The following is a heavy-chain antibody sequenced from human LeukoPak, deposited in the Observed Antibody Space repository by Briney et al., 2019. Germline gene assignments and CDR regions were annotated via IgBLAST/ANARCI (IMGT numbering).Heavy chain of an antibody. CDR3: ARGRLGKRYFETYYYYMDV. J-gene: IGHJ6*03. Sequence: GGSLRLSCAASGFTFSSYEMNWVRQAPGKGLEWVANIKQDGSEKYYVDSVKGRFTISRHTAKNSLYLQMNSLRVDDTAIYYCARGRLGKRYFETYYYYMDVWGKGTTVTVSS. CDR2: IKQDGSEK. V-gene: IGHV3-7*01. CDR1: GFTFSSYE. D-gene: IGHD3-9*01.